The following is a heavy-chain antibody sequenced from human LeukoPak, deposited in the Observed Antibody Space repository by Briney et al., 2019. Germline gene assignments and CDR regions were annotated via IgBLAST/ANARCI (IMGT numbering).Heavy chain of an antibody. J-gene: IGHJ6*04. CDR3: ARVGSGTLRHYGMDV. D-gene: IGHD3-10*01. Sequence: ASVKVSCKASGYTFTGYYMHWVRQAPGQGLEWMGWINPNSGGTNYAQKFQGRVTMTRDTSISTAYMELSRLRSDDTAVYYCARVGSGTLRHYGMDVWGKGTTVTVPS. CDR2: INPNSGGT. CDR1: GYTFTGYY. V-gene: IGHV1-2*02.